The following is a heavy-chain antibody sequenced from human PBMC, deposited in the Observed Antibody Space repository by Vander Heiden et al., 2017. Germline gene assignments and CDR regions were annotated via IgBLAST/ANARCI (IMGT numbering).Heavy chain of an antibody. D-gene: IGHD6-6*01. J-gene: IGHJ4*02. Sequence: QVQLQQSGPGLVKPSQTLSLTCAISGDSVPSNSAAWHWIRQSPSRGLEWLGRTYYRSKWYNSYAVSVKRRITINPDTSKNQFSLHLKSVTPEDTAVYYCARTAARLIDYWGQGTLVTVSS. V-gene: IGHV6-1*01. CDR2: TYYRSKWYN. CDR1: GDSVPSNSAA. CDR3: ARTAARLIDY.